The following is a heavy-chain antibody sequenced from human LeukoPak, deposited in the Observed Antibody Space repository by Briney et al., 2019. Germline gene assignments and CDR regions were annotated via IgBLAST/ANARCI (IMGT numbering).Heavy chain of an antibody. CDR2: IIPIFGTA. Sequence: ASVKVSCKASGYTFTSYAISWVRQAPGQGLEWMGGIIPIFGTANYAQKFQGRVTITTDESTSTAYMELSSLRSEDTAVYYCARHHDYEDAFDIWGQGTIVTVSS. V-gene: IGHV1-69*05. D-gene: IGHD4-17*01. J-gene: IGHJ3*02. CDR1: GYTFTSYA. CDR3: ARHHDYEDAFDI.